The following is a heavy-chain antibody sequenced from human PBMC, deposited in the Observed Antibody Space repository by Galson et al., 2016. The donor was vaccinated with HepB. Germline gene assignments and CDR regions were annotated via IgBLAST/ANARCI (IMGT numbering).Heavy chain of an antibody. V-gene: IGHV4-61*01. D-gene: IGHD5-24*01. CDR1: GDSVISDSYY. Sequence: ETLSLTCTVSGDSVISDSYYWSWVRQPPGEALEWIGYAYYSRNTIYNSSLKSRVTISLDASKNQFSLEVRSVTAADTAVYYCARVNHGLFDHWGQGTLATVSS. CDR3: ARVNHGLFDH. J-gene: IGHJ4*02. CDR2: AYYSRNT.